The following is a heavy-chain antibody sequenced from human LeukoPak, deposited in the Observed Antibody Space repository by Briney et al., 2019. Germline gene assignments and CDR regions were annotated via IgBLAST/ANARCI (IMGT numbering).Heavy chain of an antibody. CDR2: IYHSGST. J-gene: IGHJ4*02. CDR3: ARERDYVWGSYRPKVDY. D-gene: IGHD3-16*02. CDR1: GYSISSGYY. Sequence: SETLSLTCAVSGYSISSGYYWGWIRQPPGKGLDWIGSIYHSGSTYYNPSLKSRVTISVDTSKNQFSLKLSSVTAADTAVYYCARERDYVWGSYRPKVDYWGQGTLVTVSS. V-gene: IGHV4-38-2*02.